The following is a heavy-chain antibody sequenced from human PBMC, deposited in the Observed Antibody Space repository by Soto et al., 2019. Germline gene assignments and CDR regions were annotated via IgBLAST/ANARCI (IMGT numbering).Heavy chain of an antibody. CDR3: ATDRLRYYDSSGYSYAFDI. CDR1: VYPLTKLS. Sequence: SEKVSCKVSVYPLTKLSMHRVRQAPGKGLAWMGGFDPEDGETIYAQKFQGRVTMTEDTSTDTAYMELSSLRSEDTAVYYCATDRLRYYDSSGYSYAFDIWGQGTMVT. V-gene: IGHV1-24*01. CDR2: FDPEDGET. D-gene: IGHD3-22*01. J-gene: IGHJ3*02.